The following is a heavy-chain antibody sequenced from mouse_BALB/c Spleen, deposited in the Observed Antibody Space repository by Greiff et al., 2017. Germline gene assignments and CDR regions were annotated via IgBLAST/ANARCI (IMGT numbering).Heavy chain of an antibody. Sequence: QVQLQQSGPGLVAPSQSLSITCTVSGFSLTGYGVNWVRQPPGKGLEWLGMIWGDGSTDYNSALKSRLSISKDNSKSQVFLKMNSLQTDDTARYYCAREYYGTNWYFDVWGAGTTVTVSS. CDR1: GFSLTGYG. J-gene: IGHJ1*01. V-gene: IGHV2-6-7*01. CDR2: IWGDGST. CDR3: AREYYGTNWYFDV. D-gene: IGHD1-1*01.